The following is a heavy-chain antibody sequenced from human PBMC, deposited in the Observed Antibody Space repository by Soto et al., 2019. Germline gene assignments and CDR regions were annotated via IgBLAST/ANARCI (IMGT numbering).Heavy chain of an antibody. V-gene: IGHV4-4*02. CDR3: AREVNSSPARGPNWFDP. D-gene: IGHD6-13*01. CDR1: GDSINNSHW. CDR2: TYHSGTT. Sequence: QVQLQESGPGLVQPSGTLSLTCAVSGDSINNSHWWSWVRQTPGKGLEWIGETYHSGTTNYNPSLKTRVTISIDKSKNQFSLKINSVTAAATAVYYCAREVNSSPARGPNWFDPWGQGTLVTVSS. J-gene: IGHJ5*02.